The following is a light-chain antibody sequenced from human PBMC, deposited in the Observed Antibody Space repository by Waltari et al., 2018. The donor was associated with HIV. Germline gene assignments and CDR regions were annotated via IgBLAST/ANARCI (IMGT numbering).Light chain of an antibody. CDR2: GAS. Sequence: DIVLTQSPDSLAVSLGEGATIHRMSSQSISHSSNNKNYLTWLQHKPGQPPKLLIHGASTRESGVPDRFSGSGSGTDFTLTISGLQAEDVAVYYCQQYYNTPRTFGQGTRVEIK. CDR1: QSISHSSNNKNY. V-gene: IGKV4-1*01. J-gene: IGKJ1*01. CDR3: QQYYNTPRT.